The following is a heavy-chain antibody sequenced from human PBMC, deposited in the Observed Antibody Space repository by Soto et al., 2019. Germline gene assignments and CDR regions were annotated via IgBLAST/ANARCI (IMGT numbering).Heavy chain of an antibody. J-gene: IGHJ4*02. V-gene: IGHV4-30-2*01. CDR3: ARGTTVVTPFDY. D-gene: IGHD4-17*01. Sequence: SEALSVTCAVSGGSISSGGYSWSWIRQPPGKGLEWIGYTYHSGSTYYNPSLKSRVTISVDRSKNQFSLKLSSVTAADTAVYYCARGTTVVTPFDYWGQGTLVTVSS. CDR1: GGSISSGGYS. CDR2: TYHSGST.